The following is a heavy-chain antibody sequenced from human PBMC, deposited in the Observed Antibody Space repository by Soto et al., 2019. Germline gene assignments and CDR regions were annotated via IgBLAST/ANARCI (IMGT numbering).Heavy chain of an antibody. Sequence: GASVKVSCKASGGTLSIYAISWVRQAPGQGLEWMGGIIPIFGTANYAQKFQGRVTITSDESTSKAYMELSSLRSEDTAVYYCARSDCSSTSCYTVYYYGMDVWGQGTTVTVS. CDR3: ARSDCSSTSCYTVYYYGMDV. D-gene: IGHD2-2*02. V-gene: IGHV1-69*13. CDR2: IIPIFGTA. CDR1: GGTLSIYA. J-gene: IGHJ6*02.